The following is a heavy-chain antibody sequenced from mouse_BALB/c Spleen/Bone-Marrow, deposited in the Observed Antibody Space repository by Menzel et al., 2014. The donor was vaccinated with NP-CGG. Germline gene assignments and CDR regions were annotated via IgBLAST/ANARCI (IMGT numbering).Heavy chain of an antibody. CDR1: GYSITSDYA. CDR3: ATYYDYDGDYFDY. V-gene: IGHV3-2*02. Sequence: EVKLMESGPGLVKPSQSLALTCTVTGYSITSDYAWNWIRQFPGNKLEWMGYITYSGSTSYNPSLKGRISITRDTSKNQFFLQLNSVTTEDTATYYSATYYDYDGDYFDYWGQVASFTVSS. D-gene: IGHD2-4*01. J-gene: IGHJ2*02. CDR2: ITYSGST.